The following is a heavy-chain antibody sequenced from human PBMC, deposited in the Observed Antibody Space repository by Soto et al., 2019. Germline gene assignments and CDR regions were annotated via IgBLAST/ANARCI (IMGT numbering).Heavy chain of an antibody. CDR1: GGSISSGDYY. CDR2: IYYSGST. J-gene: IGHJ4*02. D-gene: IGHD6-13*01. CDR3: ARVDEAAAGEYFDY. Sequence: PSEPLSLTCPVSGGSISSGDYYWSWIRQHQGKGLEWIGYIYYSGSTYYNPSLKSRVTISVDTSKNQFSLKLSSVTAADTAVYYCARVDEAAAGEYFDYWGQGTLVTVSS. V-gene: IGHV4-30-4*01.